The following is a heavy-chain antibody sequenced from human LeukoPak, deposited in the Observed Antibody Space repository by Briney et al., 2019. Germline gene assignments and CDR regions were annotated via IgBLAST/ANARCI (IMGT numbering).Heavy chain of an antibody. CDR3: ARDNYGLDY. D-gene: IGHD3-10*01. Sequence: GRSLRLSCAASGFTFSNYAMHGVRQTPGKGLEWVAVISYDGSNKYYADSVKGRFTISRDNSKNTLYLQMNSLRAEDTAVYYCARDNYGLDYWGQGTLVTVSS. CDR1: GFTFSNYA. J-gene: IGHJ4*02. V-gene: IGHV3-30*04. CDR2: ISYDGSNK.